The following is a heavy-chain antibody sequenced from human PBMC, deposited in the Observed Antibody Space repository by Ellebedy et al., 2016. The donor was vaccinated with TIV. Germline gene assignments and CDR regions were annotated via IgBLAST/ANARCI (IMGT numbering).Heavy chain of an antibody. CDR1: GGSISSSSYY. CDR2: IYYSGST. CDR3: ARHGTHNRIAVAGLKD. J-gene: IGHJ4*02. V-gene: IGHV4-39*01. D-gene: IGHD6-19*01. Sequence: MPSETLSLTCTVSGGSISSSSYYWGWIRQPPGKGLEWIGSIYYSGSTNYNPSLKSRVTISVDTSKNQFSLKLSSVTAADTAVYYCARHGTHNRIAVAGLKDWGQGTLVTVSS.